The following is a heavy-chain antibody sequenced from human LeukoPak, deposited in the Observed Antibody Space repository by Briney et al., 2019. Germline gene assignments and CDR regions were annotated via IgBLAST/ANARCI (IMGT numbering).Heavy chain of an antibody. D-gene: IGHD2-2*01. CDR2: ISYDGSNK. J-gene: IGHJ3*02. CDR1: GFTFSSYA. Sequence: PGGSLRLSCAASGFTFSSYAMHWVRQAPGKGLEWVAVISYDGSNKYYADSVKGRFTISRDNSKNTLYLQMNSLRAEDTAVYYCAKDKDIVVVPAAIPLDAFDIWGQGTMVTVSS. V-gene: IGHV3-30-3*01. CDR3: AKDKDIVVVPAAIPLDAFDI.